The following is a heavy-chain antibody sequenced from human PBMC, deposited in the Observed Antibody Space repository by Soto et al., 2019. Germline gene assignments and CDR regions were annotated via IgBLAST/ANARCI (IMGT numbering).Heavy chain of an antibody. D-gene: IGHD4-17*01. CDR3: ARDHFHDYGDSFYDAFDI. CDR2: IWYDGSNK. V-gene: IGHV3-33*01. Sequence: GGSLRLSCAASGFTFSSYGMHWVRQAPGKGLEWVAVIWYDGSNKYYADSVKGRFTISRDNSKNTLYLQMNSLRAEDTAVYYCARDHFHDYGDSFYDAFDIWGQGTMVTVSS. J-gene: IGHJ3*02. CDR1: GFTFSSYG.